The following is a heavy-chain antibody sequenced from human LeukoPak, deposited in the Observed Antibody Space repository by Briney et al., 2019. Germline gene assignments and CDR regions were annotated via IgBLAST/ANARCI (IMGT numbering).Heavy chain of an antibody. J-gene: IGHJ4*02. CDR3: ARHGQERAMVNPLYYFDY. CDR2: IYSSGST. CDR1: GGSISSSSYY. D-gene: IGHD5-18*01. V-gene: IGHV4-39*01. Sequence: PSETLSLTCTVSGGSISSSSYYWGWIRQPPGKGLEWIGSIYSSGSTYYSPSLKSRVTISVDTSKNQFSLKLTSVTAADAAVYYCARHGQERAMVNPLYYFDYWGQGTLVTVSS.